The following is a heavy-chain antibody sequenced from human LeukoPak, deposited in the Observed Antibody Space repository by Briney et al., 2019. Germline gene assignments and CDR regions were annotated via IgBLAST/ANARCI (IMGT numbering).Heavy chain of an antibody. V-gene: IGHV3-30*04. Sequence: PGRSLRLSCAASGFTFSSYAMHWVRQAPGKGLEWVAVISYDGSNKYYADSVKGRFTISRDNSKNTLYLQMNSLRAEDTAVYYCARDLKIDYYGSGSPYYYYGMDVWGKGTTVTVSS. CDR2: ISYDGSNK. D-gene: IGHD3-10*01. CDR1: GFTFSSYA. J-gene: IGHJ6*04. CDR3: ARDLKIDYYGSGSPYYYYGMDV.